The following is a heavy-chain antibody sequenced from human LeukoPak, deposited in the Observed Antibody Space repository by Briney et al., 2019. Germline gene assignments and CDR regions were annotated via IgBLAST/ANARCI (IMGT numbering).Heavy chain of an antibody. CDR3: ARASIESAAKKLAP. J-gene: IGHJ5*02. CDR1: GFTFSRHA. D-gene: IGHD6-13*01. Sequence: GRSLRLSCVASGFTFSRHAMHWVRHAPGKGLECVGVISYDGSTKYYAESVKGRLTISREKPRNQLYLPVKSLRADDTALYSCARASIESAAKKLAPWGQGALVIVSS. CDR2: ISYDGSTK. V-gene: IGHV3-30-3*01.